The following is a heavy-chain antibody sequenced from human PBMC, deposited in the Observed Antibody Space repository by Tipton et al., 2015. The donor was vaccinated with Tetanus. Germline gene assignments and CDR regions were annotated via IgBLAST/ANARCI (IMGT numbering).Heavy chain of an antibody. J-gene: IGHJ4*02. CDR3: VRSYAGSYSY. CDR1: RGSISRDIYN. V-gene: IGHV4-39*01. D-gene: IGHD3-10*01. CDR2: INYYGTT. Sequence: TLSLTCTVSRGSISRDIYNWGWIRQPPGRGLQWIGNINYYGTTYYSPSLESRVTMSVDPPKNQFSLHLTSATAADTAVYYCVRSYAGSYSYWGQGILVTVSS.